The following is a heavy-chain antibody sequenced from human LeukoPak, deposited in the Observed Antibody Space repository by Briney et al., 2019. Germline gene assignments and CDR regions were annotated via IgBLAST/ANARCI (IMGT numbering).Heavy chain of an antibody. V-gene: IGHV4-34*09. CDR2: IYESGTT. CDR3: ARVKGYNRAFDI. Sequence: SSETLSLTCAVYGESLNSYYWSWVRQPPGEGLEWIGEIYESGTTEYNPSLKSRVTISVDTSKNQFSLKLSSATAADTAVYYCARVKGYNRAFDIWGQGTMVTVSS. D-gene: IGHD5-24*01. J-gene: IGHJ3*02. CDR1: GESLNSYY.